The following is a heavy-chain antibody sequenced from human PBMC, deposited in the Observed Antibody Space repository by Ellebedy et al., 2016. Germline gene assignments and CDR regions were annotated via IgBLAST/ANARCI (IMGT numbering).Heavy chain of an antibody. D-gene: IGHD3-22*01. CDR3: ARVRAQDYYDSSGYYYNYYYYGMDV. V-gene: IGHV3-30*03. J-gene: IGHJ6*02. CDR2: ISYDGSNK. Sequence: GGSLRLXXAASGFTFSSYGMHWVRQAPGKGLEWVAVISYDGSNKYYADSVKGRFTISRHNSKNTLYLQMNSLRAEDTAVYYCARVRAQDYYDSSGYYYNYYYYGMDVWGQGTTVTVSS. CDR1: GFTFSSYG.